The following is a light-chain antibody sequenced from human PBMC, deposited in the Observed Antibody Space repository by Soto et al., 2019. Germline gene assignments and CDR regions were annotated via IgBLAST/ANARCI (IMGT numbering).Light chain of an antibody. CDR2: DNH. Sequence: VLTQPPSVSAAPGQKVTISCSGSSSNIGNNYVSWFQQLPGTAPKLLIYDNHKRPSGIPDRFSGSKSGTSATLGITGLQTGDEADYYCGTWDNSLSAGVFGTGTKVTVL. J-gene: IGLJ1*01. CDR1: SSNIGNNY. CDR3: GTWDNSLSAGV. V-gene: IGLV1-51*01.